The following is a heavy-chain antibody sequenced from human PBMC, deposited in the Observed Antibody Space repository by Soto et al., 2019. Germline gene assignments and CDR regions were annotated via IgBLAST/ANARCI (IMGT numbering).Heavy chain of an antibody. CDR3: ARRTSITMIVDTPFFDY. Sequence: PSETLSLTCTVSGGSIGSSSYYWGWIRQPPGKGLEWIGSIYYSGSTYYNPSLKSRVTISVDTSKNQFSLKLSSVTAADTAVYYCARRTSITMIVDTPFFDYWGQGTLVTVSS. CDR1: GGSIGSSSYY. V-gene: IGHV4-39*01. D-gene: IGHD3-22*01. CDR2: IYYSGST. J-gene: IGHJ4*02.